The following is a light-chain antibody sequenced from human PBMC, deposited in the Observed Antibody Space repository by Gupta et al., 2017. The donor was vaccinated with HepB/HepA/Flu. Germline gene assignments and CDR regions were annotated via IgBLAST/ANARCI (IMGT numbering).Light chain of an antibody. J-gene: IGKJ4*01. V-gene: IGKV3-15*01. Sequence: EIVMTQSPATLSVSPGERATLPCRASQSVSNNLAWYQQKPGQAPRLLIYAASTRATAIPDRFSGSGSGTGFTLTSSSLQSEDFAVYNLQHANNWRSFGGGTKVEIK. CDR3: QHANNWRS. CDR1: QSVSNN. CDR2: AAS.